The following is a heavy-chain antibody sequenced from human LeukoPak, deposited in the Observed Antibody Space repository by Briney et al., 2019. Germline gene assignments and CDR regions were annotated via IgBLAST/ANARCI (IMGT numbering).Heavy chain of an antibody. J-gene: IGHJ4*02. Sequence: ASVKVSCKASGYTFTGYYMHWVRQAPGQGLEWMGRINPNSGGTNYARKFQGRVTMTRDTSISTAYMELSRLRSDDTAVYYCAREVLGYCSGGSCYGIDYWGQGTLVTVSS. D-gene: IGHD2-15*01. CDR3: AREVLGYCSGGSCYGIDY. CDR2: INPNSGGT. V-gene: IGHV1-2*06. CDR1: GYTFTGYY.